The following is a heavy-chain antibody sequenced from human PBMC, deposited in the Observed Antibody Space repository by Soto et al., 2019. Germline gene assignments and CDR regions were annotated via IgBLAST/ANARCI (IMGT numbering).Heavy chain of an antibody. D-gene: IGHD6-13*01. J-gene: IGHJ6*01. Sequence: ASVKVSCTASGYTFTSYGISWVPPAPGQGLEWMGWISAYNGNTNYAQKLQGRVTMTTDTSTSTAYMELRCLRSDDTAVYYCARDRGSSWYLTNYYYGMDVWGQ. V-gene: IGHV1-18*01. CDR2: ISAYNGNT. CDR3: ARDRGSSWYLTNYYYGMDV. CDR1: GYTFTSYG.